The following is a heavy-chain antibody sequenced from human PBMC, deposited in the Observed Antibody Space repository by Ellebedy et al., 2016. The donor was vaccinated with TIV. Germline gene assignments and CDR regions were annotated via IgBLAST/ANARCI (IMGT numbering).Heavy chain of an antibody. V-gene: IGHV3-21*01. CDR1: GFTFSYYS. CDR3: ARDIYGDSLRGVNDY. Sequence: GESLKISCAASGFTFSYYSINWVRQAPGKGLEWVSSITSSTSYILYADSVKGRFTLSRDNAKNSVYLQMNSLRAEDTAVYYCARDIYGDSLRGVNDYWGQGTLVTVSS. D-gene: IGHD4-17*01. J-gene: IGHJ4*02. CDR2: ITSSTSYI.